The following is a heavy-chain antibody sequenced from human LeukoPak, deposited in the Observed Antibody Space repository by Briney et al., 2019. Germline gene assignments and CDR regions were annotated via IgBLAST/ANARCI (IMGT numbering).Heavy chain of an antibody. J-gene: IGHJ5*02. CDR2: THTSGST. CDR1: GGSISSGSYY. CDR3: APGITMVREGDWFDP. V-gene: IGHV4-61*02. Sequence: SQTLSLTCTVSGGSISSGSYYWSWIRQPAGKGLEWIGRTHTSGSTNYNPSLKSRVTISVDTSKNQFSLKLSSVTAADTAVYYCAPGITMVREGDWFDPWGQGTLVTVSS. D-gene: IGHD3-10*01.